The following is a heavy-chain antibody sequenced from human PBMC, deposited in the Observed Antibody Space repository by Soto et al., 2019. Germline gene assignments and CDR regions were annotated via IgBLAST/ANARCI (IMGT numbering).Heavy chain of an antibody. CDR1: GGTFSSYA. J-gene: IGHJ4*02. CDR3: ARGIYYDGSGYLYNFDY. CDR2: IIPIFGTA. D-gene: IGHD3-22*01. V-gene: IGHV1-69*13. Sequence: GASVKVSCKASGGTFSSYAISWVRQAPGQGLEWMGGIIPIFGTANYAQKFQGRVTITADESTSTAYMELSSLRSEDTAVYYCARGIYYDGSGYLYNFDYWGQGTLVTVSS.